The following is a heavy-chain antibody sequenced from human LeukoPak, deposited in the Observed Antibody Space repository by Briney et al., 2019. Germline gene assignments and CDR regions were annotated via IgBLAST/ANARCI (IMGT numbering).Heavy chain of an antibody. J-gene: IGHJ4*02. V-gene: IGHV3-48*01. CDR1: GFTFSSYS. Sequence: GGSLRLSCAASGFTFSSYSMNWVRQAPGKGLEWVSYISSSSSTIHYADSVKGRFTISRDNAKNSLYLQMNSLRAEDTAVYYCARDVPYYDFWSGYYGGIDYWGQGTLVTVSS. CDR3: ARDVPYYDFWSGYYGGIDY. CDR2: ISSSSSTI. D-gene: IGHD3-3*01.